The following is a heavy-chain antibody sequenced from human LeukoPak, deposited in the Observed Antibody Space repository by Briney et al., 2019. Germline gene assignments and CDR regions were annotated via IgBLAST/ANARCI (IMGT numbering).Heavy chain of an antibody. V-gene: IGHV3-33*01. CDR3: ARRGSGSYYNRMDV. J-gene: IGHJ6*04. CDR2: IWCDGSNK. D-gene: IGHD3-10*01. Sequence: GGSLRLSCAASGFTFSSYGMHWVRQAPGKGLEWVAVIWCDGSNKYYADSVKGRFTISRDNSKNTLYLQMNSLRAEDTAVHYCARRGSGSYYNRMDVWGKGTTVTVSS. CDR1: GFTFSSYG.